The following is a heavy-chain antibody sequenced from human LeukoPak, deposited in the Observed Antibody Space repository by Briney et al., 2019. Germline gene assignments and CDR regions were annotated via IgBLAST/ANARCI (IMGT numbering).Heavy chain of an antibody. J-gene: IGHJ4*02. D-gene: IGHD4-17*01. Sequence: PSETLSLTCTVSGGSISSYYWSWIRQPAGKGLEWIGRIYTSGSTNHKPSLKSRVTMSVDTSKNQFSLKVSSVTAADTAVYYCARAYDYGDHDYWGQGTLVTVSS. CDR2: IYTSGST. V-gene: IGHV4-4*07. CDR1: GGSISSYY. CDR3: ARAYDYGDHDY.